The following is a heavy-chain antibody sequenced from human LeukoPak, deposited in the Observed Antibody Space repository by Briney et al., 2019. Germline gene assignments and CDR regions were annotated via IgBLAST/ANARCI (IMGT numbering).Heavy chain of an antibody. Sequence: SQTLSLTCIVAGGSLSSYYWGWIRQPPGKGVEWIGYIYYSGSTNYNPSLKSRVTISVDTSKNQFSLKLSSVTAADTAVYYCARGEQYYLDYWGQGTLVTVSS. CDR3: ARGEQYYLDY. CDR2: IYYSGST. V-gene: IGHV4-59*01. D-gene: IGHD3-16*01. J-gene: IGHJ4*02. CDR1: GGSLSSYY.